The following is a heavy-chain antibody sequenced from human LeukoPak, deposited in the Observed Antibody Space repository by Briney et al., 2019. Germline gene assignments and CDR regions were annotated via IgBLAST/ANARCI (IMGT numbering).Heavy chain of an antibody. D-gene: IGHD2-2*02. CDR1: GYSFISYC. J-gene: IGHJ4*02. CDR2: LSPSGAGT. Sequence: ASVKVSCKASGYSFISYCMHWVRQAPGQGLEWLGTLSPSGAGTIYAQKFQGRVAMTRDTSTSTAYMELSSLRSEDTAVYYCAREYPHTYYFDYWGQGTLVTVSS. CDR3: AREYPHTYYFDY. V-gene: IGHV1-46*01.